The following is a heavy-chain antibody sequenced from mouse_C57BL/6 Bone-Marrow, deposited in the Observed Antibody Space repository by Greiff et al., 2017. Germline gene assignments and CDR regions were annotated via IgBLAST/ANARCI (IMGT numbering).Heavy chain of an antibody. CDR1: GYTFTSYW. V-gene: IGHV1-55*01. J-gene: IGHJ4*01. D-gene: IGHD2-5*01. Sequence: QVQLQQPGAELVKPGASVKMSCKASGYTFTSYWITWVKQRPGQGLEWIGDIYPGSGSTNYNEKFKSKATLTVDTSSSTDYMQLSSLTSEDSAVYYCARRGYSKNAMDYWGQGTSVTVSS. CDR3: ARRGYSKNAMDY. CDR2: IYPGSGST.